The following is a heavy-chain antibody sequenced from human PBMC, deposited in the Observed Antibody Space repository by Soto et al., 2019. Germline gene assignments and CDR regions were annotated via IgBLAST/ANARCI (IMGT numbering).Heavy chain of an antibody. CDR2: MNPNSGNT. V-gene: IGHV1-8*01. D-gene: IGHD3-3*01. CDR3: ARHSVFGENYYYYMVV. Sequence: ASVKVSCKASGYTFTSYDINWVRQATGQGLEWMGWMNPNSGNTGYAQKFQGRVTMTRNTSISTAYMELSSLRSEDTAVYYCARHSVFGENYYYYMVVWGKGTTVTVSS. J-gene: IGHJ6*03. CDR1: GYTFTSYD.